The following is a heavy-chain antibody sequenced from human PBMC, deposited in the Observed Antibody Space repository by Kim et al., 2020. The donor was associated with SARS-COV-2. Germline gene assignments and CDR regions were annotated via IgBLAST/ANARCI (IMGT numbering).Heavy chain of an antibody. V-gene: IGHV3-53*01. Sequence: GTTDDADSRKARFNISRDTSKNTLYLQMNPLTAEDTAVYYCARDSHYSGWSWGQGTLVTVSS. J-gene: IGHJ4*02. D-gene: IGHD6-19*01. CDR2: GTT. CDR3: ARDSHYSGWS.